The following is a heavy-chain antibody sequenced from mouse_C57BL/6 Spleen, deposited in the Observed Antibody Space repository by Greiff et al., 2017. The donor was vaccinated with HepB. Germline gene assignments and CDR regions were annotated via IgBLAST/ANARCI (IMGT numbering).Heavy chain of an antibody. CDR2: INPNYGTT. V-gene: IGHV1-39*01. CDR1: GYSFTDYN. D-gene: IGHD2-5*01. Sequence: QVVESGPELVKPGASVKISCKASGYSFTDYNMNWVKQSNGKSLEWIGVINPNYGTTSYNQKFKGKATLTVDQSSSTAYMQLNILTSEDSAVYYCARGEYYSNYVWCAYWGQGTLVTVSA. CDR3: ARGEYYSNYVWCAY. J-gene: IGHJ3*01.